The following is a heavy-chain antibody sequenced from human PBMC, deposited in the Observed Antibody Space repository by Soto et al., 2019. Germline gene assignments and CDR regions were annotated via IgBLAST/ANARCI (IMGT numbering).Heavy chain of an antibody. CDR1: GFTFSTYS. CDR3: TRGYSYGFGY. J-gene: IGHJ4*02. V-gene: IGHV3-48*01. D-gene: IGHD5-18*01. CDR2: ISGDSGTI. Sequence: EVQLVESGVGLVQPGGSLRLSCAASGFTFSTYSMNWVRQAPGKGLEWVSDISGDSGTIYYADSVKGRFTISRDNAKNSLYLQMNCLRAEDTAVYYCTRGYSYGFGYWGQGTLVTVSS.